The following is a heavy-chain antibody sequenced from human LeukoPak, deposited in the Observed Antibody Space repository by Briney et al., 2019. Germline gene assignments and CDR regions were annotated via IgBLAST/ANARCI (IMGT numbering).Heavy chain of an antibody. Sequence: GGSLRLSCAASGFTFSNAWMSWVRQAPGKGLEWVGRIKSKTDGGTTDYAAPVKGRFTISRDDSKNTLYLQMNSLKTEDTAVYYCTTAENFWSGYYTNDAFDIWGQGTMATVSS. CDR2: IKSKTDGGTT. V-gene: IGHV3-15*01. CDR3: TTAENFWSGYYTNDAFDI. D-gene: IGHD3-3*01. J-gene: IGHJ3*02. CDR1: GFTFSNAW.